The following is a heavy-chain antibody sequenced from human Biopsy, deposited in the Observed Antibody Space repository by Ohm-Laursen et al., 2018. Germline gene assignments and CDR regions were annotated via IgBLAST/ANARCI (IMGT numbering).Heavy chain of an antibody. J-gene: IGHJ4*02. CDR2: ISWDGGSE. D-gene: IGHD3-3*01. CDR3: VRGYSSSWSGYLDH. CDR1: GFTFEENT. Sequence: SLRLSCAASGFTFEENTIHWVRQAPGKGLEWVSGISWDGGSEGYADSVKGRFTISRDNAKNSLFLQMNSLTTEDTALYYCVRGYSSSWSGYLDHWGQGTLVTVSS. V-gene: IGHV3-9*01.